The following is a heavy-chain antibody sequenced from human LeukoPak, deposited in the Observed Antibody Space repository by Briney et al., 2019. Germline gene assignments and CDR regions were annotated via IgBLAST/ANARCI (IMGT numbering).Heavy chain of an antibody. CDR3: AKGAYYGLGGAFDI. J-gene: IGHJ3*02. CDR2: ISWNSGSI. V-gene: IGHV3-9*01. D-gene: IGHD3-10*01. CDR1: GFTFDDYA. Sequence: GGPLRLSCAASGFTFDDYAMYWVRQAPGKGLEWVSGISWNSGSIGYADSVKGRFTISRDNAKNSLYLQMNSLRAEDTALYYCAKGAYYGLGGAFDIWGQGTMVTVSS.